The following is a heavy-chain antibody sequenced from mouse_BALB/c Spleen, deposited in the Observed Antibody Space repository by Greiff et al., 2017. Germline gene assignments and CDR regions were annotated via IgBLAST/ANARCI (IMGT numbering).Heavy chain of an antibody. Sequence: EVNVVESGGDLVKPGGSLKLSCAASGFTFSSYGMSWVRQTPDKRLEWVATISSGGSYTYYPDSVKGRFTISRDNAKNTLYLQMSSLKSEDTAMYYCARQGYGNFFDYWGQGTTLTVSS. J-gene: IGHJ2*01. CDR1: GFTFSSYG. V-gene: IGHV5-6*01. CDR3: ARQGYGNFFDY. CDR2: ISSGGSYT. D-gene: IGHD2-10*02.